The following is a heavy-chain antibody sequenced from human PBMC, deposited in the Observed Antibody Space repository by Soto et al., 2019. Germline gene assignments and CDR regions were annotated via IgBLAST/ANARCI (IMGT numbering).Heavy chain of an antibody. CDR3: ARPGLSSSSPGYYYGMDV. J-gene: IGHJ6*02. D-gene: IGHD6-6*01. CDR1: GYSFTSYW. Sequence: GESLKISCKGSGYSFTSYWISWVRQMPGKXLEWMGRIDPSDSYTNYSPSFQGHVTISADKSISTAYLQWSSLKASDTAMYYCARPGLSSSSPGYYYGMDVWGQGTTVTVSS. CDR2: IDPSDSYT. V-gene: IGHV5-10-1*01.